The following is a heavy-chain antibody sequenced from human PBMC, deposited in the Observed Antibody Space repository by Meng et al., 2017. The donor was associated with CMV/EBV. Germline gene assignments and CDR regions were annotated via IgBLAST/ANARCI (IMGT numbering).Heavy chain of an antibody. Sequence: VPVHGAGTGLVKSWETLSLPCSVSGVSFGGFFRTWIRQHAGKGLEWIGRNYSTGGTNYNPSFESRVTLSLDGSNNQFSLKLNSVTAADTAIYYCARERGDDSGYNFDSWGQGTLVTVSS. V-gene: IGHV4-4*07. CDR1: GVSFGGFF. D-gene: IGHD3-22*01. J-gene: IGHJ4*02. CDR2: NYSTGGT. CDR3: ARERGDDSGYNFDS.